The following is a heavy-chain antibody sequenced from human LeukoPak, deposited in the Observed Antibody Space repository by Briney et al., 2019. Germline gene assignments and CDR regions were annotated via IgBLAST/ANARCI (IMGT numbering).Heavy chain of an antibody. V-gene: IGHV3-23*01. CDR3: AKGVGVTGYYYMDV. CDR1: GFTFSSYA. J-gene: IGHJ6*03. CDR2: ISGSGGST. D-gene: IGHD3-22*01. Sequence: GGSLRLSCAASGFTFSSYAMSWVRQASGKGLEWVSAISGSGGSTYYADSVKGRFTISRDNSKNTLYLQMNSLRAEDTAVYYCAKGVGVTGYYYMDVWGKGTTVTVSS.